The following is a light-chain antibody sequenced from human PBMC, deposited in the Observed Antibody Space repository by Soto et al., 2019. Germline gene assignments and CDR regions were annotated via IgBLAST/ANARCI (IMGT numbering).Light chain of an antibody. V-gene: IGLV2-14*03. CDR1: SSDVGTYNY. Sequence: QSVLTQPASVSGSPGQSITISCTGTSSDVGTYNYVSWYQHHPAKAAKLMIYDVSNRPSGVSNRFSGSKSGNTASLTISGLQAEDEADYYCSSYTSSSTQVFGTGTKVTVL. J-gene: IGLJ1*01. CDR2: DVS. CDR3: SSYTSSSTQV.